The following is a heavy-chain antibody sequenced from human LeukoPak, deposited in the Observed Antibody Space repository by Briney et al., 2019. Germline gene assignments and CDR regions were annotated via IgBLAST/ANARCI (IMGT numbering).Heavy chain of an antibody. V-gene: IGHV4-59*08. CDR1: GGPISSYY. J-gene: IGHJ4*02. Sequence: SETLSLTCTVSGGPISSYYWSWIRQPPGKGLEWIGYIYYSGSTNYNPSLKSRVTISVDTSKNQFSLKLSSVTAADTAVYYCARVERYSYGYYFDYWGQGTLVTVSS. D-gene: IGHD5-18*01. CDR2: IYYSGST. CDR3: ARVERYSYGYYFDY.